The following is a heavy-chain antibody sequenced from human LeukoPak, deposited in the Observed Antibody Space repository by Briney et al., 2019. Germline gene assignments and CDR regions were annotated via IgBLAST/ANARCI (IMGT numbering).Heavy chain of an antibody. CDR3: ASPKVAG. Sequence: PGGSLRLSCAASGFTFSSYWMHWVRQAPGKGLVWVSHIDNDGSSTNYADSVKGRFTISRDNAKNTQYLQMNSLRAEDTAVYYCASPKVAGWGQGTLVTVSS. J-gene: IGHJ4*02. CDR1: GFTFSSYW. V-gene: IGHV3-74*01. D-gene: IGHD6-19*01. CDR2: IDNDGSST.